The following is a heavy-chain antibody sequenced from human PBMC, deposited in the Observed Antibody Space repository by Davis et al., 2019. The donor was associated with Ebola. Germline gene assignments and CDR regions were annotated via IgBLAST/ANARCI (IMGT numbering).Heavy chain of an antibody. D-gene: IGHD6-13*01. J-gene: IGHJ6*02. V-gene: IGHV4-34*01. CDR2: INHSGST. CDR1: GGSFSGYY. Sequence: PSETLSLTCAVYGGSFSGYYWSWIRQPPGKGLEWIGEINHSGSTNYNPSLKSRVTISVDTSKNQLSLKLSSVTTADTAVYYCARSRNIAAASYYYYGMDVWGQGTTVTVSS. CDR3: ARSRNIAAASYYYYGMDV.